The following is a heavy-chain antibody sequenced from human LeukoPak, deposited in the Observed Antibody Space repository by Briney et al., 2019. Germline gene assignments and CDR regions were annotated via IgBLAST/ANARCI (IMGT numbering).Heavy chain of an antibody. CDR3: ATPLSASSTDY. CDR2: IRYDSSKR. D-gene: IGHD6-6*01. CDR1: GFSFSNYG. Sequence: GGSLRLSCAASGFSFSNYGMNWVRQAPGKGLEWVADIRYDSSKRHYVDSVKGRFTISRDNSKHTLYLEMGSLRVEDTAVYYCATPLSASSTDYWGQGTMVTVSS. J-gene: IGHJ4*02. V-gene: IGHV3-30*02.